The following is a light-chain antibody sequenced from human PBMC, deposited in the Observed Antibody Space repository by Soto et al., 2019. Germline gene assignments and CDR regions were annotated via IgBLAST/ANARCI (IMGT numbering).Light chain of an antibody. Sequence: DIQMTQSPSSVSASVGDRVTITCRASQDINKWLAWYQQKPGLAPKLLIYKASTLKSGVPSRFSGSGSGTEFTLTISSLQPDDFATFYCQQYNSHSKTFGQGTKVDIK. J-gene: IGKJ1*01. CDR3: QQYNSHSKT. CDR2: KAS. V-gene: IGKV1-5*03. CDR1: QDINKW.